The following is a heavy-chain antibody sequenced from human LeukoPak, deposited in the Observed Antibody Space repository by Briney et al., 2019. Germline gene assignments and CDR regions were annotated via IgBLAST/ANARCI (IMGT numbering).Heavy chain of an antibody. J-gene: IGHJ4*02. D-gene: IGHD1-26*01. CDR1: GGSFSNYY. CDR3: ARGLDTYKSGLD. CDR2: IHPSGST. Sequence: SETLSLTCAVYGGSFSNYYCTWIRQPPGKRLEWIGEIHPSGSTNYNPSLMNRVTISLDTSKNQFSLKLSSVTAADTAVYFCARGLDTYKSGLDWGQGTLVTVSS. V-gene: IGHV4-34*01.